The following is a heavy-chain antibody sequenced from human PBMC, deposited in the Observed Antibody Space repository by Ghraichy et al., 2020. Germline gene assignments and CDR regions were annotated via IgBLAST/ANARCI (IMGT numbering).Heavy chain of an antibody. V-gene: IGHV3-30-3*01. CDR2: ILYDGSNK. CDR1: GFTFSSSA. D-gene: IGHD1-7*01. Sequence: GGSLRLSCAASGFTFSSSAMHWVRQAPGKGLEWVAVILYDGSNKYYADSVKGRFTISRDNSKNTLYLQMNSLRAEDTAVYYCARARETTRYFDLWGRGTLVTVSS. CDR3: ARARETTRYFDL. J-gene: IGHJ2*01.